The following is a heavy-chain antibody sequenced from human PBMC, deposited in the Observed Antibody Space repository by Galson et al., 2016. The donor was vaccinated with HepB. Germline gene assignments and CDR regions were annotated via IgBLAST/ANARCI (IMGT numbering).Heavy chain of an antibody. D-gene: IGHD6-13*01. CDR1: GYTFTSFV. Sequence: SVKVSCKASGYTFTSFVLSWVRQAPGQGLEWMGWINTYNNDTNFAQKFKDRVSMTTDTSTRTAYMELRSLRSDDTASYFCARDRIAAAGRGRYFDYWGQGTLVTVSS. V-gene: IGHV1-18*01. J-gene: IGHJ4*02. CDR2: INTYNNDT. CDR3: ARDRIAAAGRGRYFDY.